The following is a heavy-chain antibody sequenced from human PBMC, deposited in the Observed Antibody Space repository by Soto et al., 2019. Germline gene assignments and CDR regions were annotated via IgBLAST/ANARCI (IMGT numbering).Heavy chain of an antibody. J-gene: IGHJ4*02. D-gene: IGHD2-8*02. V-gene: IGHV3-23*01. CDR3: AKEQTTGAHYARDY. CDR1: GFIFSSYA. CDR2: ITGSSDYT. Sequence: GGSLRLSCEASGFIFSSYAMNWVRQAPGKGLQWVSSITGSSDYTSYVASVKGRFTISRDNSKNTLYLQMNSLRAEDTAVYFCAKEQTTGAHYARDYWSQGTLVTVSS.